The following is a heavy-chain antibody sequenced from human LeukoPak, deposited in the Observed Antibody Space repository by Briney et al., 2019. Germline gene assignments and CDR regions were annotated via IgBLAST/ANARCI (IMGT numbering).Heavy chain of an antibody. V-gene: IGHV4-39*07. Sequence: LETLSLTCTVSDGSISNSDYYWGWIRQPPGKGLEWIGSIFHTGNTYYNPSLKSRLSISVDTSKNRFSLNLSSVTAADTALYYCASIMIRGIPHFDYWGQGTLVTVSS. J-gene: IGHJ4*02. CDR2: IFHTGNT. CDR1: DGSISNSDYY. D-gene: IGHD3-10*01. CDR3: ASIMIRGIPHFDY.